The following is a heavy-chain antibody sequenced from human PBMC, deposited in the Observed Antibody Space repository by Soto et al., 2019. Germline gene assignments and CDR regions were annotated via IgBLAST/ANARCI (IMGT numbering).Heavy chain of an antibody. D-gene: IGHD4-17*01. CDR2: INPFFGTS. Sequence: QVQLVQSGAQVKKPGSSVKVSCKASGGSFNNFPISWVRQAPGQGLEWMGGINPFFGTSHYAQKFQGRLTITADESTGTASMELSSLRSEDTAVYYCAREGATVTTGIYYFDSWGQGTLVTVSS. V-gene: IGHV1-69*12. CDR1: GGSFNNFP. J-gene: IGHJ4*02. CDR3: AREGATVTTGIYYFDS.